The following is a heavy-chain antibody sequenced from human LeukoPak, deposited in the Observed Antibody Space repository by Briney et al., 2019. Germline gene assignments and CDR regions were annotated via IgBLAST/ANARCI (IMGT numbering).Heavy chain of an antibody. D-gene: IGHD3-16*01. Sequence: PGGSLRLSCAASGFVFSSYWMHWVRQVPGRGLVWVSRIYTDGSYTNYADFVKGRFTISRDNAKNTLSLHMNSLRAEDMGVYYCARGDDESLDHWGQGTLVTVSS. CDR3: ARGDDESLDH. CDR1: GFVFSSYW. CDR2: IYTDGSYT. J-gene: IGHJ4*02. V-gene: IGHV3-74*01.